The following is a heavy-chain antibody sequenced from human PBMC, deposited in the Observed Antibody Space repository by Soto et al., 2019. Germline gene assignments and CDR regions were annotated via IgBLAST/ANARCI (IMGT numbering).Heavy chain of an antibody. Sequence: VQLVESGGGVVQPGRSLRLSCVGSGFTFGSYTMNWVRQAPGKGLEWVSSISSSSDYIYYADSMKGRVTISRDNAKNSLFLDMNSLTGEDTAVYYCARARVYATGPLDFWGQGTLVTVSS. CDR1: GFTFGSYT. CDR3: ARARVYATGPLDF. CDR2: ISSSSDYI. D-gene: IGHD6-13*01. V-gene: IGHV3-21*02. J-gene: IGHJ4*02.